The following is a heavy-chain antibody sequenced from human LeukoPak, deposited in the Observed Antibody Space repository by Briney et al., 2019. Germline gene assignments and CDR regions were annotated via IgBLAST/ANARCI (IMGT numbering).Heavy chain of an antibody. CDR2: IYISWGT. CDR1: CPSISSFY. J-gene: IGHJ1*01. Sequence: KTSQTLSLTCTVSCPSISSFYWSCIRQPAGKGLECILRIYISWGTNSNPSLKSRATLSADTPTKPFSLKRSSVTAAHTRVSYSARHNRGDIVPSHWGESTVVTVSS. D-gene: IGHD2-8*01. CDR3: ARHNRGDIVPSH. V-gene: IGHV4-4*07.